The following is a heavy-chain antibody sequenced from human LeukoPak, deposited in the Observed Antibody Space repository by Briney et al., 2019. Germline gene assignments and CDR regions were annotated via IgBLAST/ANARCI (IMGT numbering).Heavy chain of an antibody. J-gene: IGHJ4*02. Sequence: SETLSLTCTVSGGSISSSSYYWGWIRQPPGKGLEWIGSIYYSGSTYYNPSLKSRVTISVDTSKNQFSLKLSSVTAADTAVDYCARNNYYVRIVYPYYFASGGRGPLATVS. D-gene: IGHD3-10*02. CDR2: IYYSGST. V-gene: IGHV4-39*01. CDR3: ARNNYYVRIVYPYYFAS. CDR1: GGSISSSSYY.